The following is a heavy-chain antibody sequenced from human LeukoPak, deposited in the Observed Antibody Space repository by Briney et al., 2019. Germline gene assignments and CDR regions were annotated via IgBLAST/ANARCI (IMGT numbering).Heavy chain of an antibody. Sequence: PSETLSLTCAVYGGSFSGYYWSWIRQPPGKGLEWIGEINHSGSTNYNPSLKSRVTISVDTSKNQFSLKLSSVTAADTAVYYCARVNGDYGSYYYYYMDVWGKGTTVTVSS. CDR1: GGSFSGYY. CDR2: INHSGST. CDR3: ARVNGDYGSYYYYYMDV. D-gene: IGHD4-17*01. V-gene: IGHV4-34*01. J-gene: IGHJ6*03.